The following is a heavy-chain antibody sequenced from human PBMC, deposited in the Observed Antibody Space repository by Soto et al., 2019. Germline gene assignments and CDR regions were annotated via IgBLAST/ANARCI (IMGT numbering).Heavy chain of an antibody. V-gene: IGHV3-15*01. D-gene: IGHD2-15*01. CDR1: GFSFSYAW. Sequence: GGSLRLSCAASGFSFSYAWMSWVRQAPGKGLEWVGRVKSKTDGATTDYAAPVKGRFSISRDDSKTTVYLQMNSLKAEDTAVYYCTTDCSGGSCYPGAAYSHYGMDVWGRGTTVTVSS. J-gene: IGHJ6*02. CDR2: VKSKTDGATT. CDR3: TTDCSGGSCYPGAAYSHYGMDV.